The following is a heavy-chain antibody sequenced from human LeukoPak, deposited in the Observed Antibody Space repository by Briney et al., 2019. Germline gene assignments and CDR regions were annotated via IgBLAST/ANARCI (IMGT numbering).Heavy chain of an antibody. Sequence: SQTLSLTCAISGDSVSSNSAAWNWIRQSPSRGLEWLGRTYYRSKWYNDYAVSVKSRITINPDTSKNQFSLQLNSVTPEDTAVYYCARDRREPDRIVVVVAGKKFYYYYGMDVWGQGTTVTVSS. CDR2: TYYRSKWYN. J-gene: IGHJ6*02. CDR3: ARDRREPDRIVVVVAGKKFYYYYGMDV. CDR1: GDSVSSNSAA. V-gene: IGHV6-1*01. D-gene: IGHD2-15*01.